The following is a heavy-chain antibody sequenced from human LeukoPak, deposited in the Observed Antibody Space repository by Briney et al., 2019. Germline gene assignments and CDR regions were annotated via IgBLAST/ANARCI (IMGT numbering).Heavy chain of an antibody. J-gene: IGHJ4*02. V-gene: IGHV4-39*01. CDR3: ASPPYFESSGYYFY. CDR2: IYNSGIT. Sequence: SETLSLTCTVSGGSISSSTYNWGWIRQPPGKGLDWMGSIYNSGITFYNPSLKSRVTISIHTSKNQFSMKLTSVSAADTAIYYCASPPYFESSGYYFYWGQGTLVTVSS. CDR1: GGSISSSTYN. D-gene: IGHD3-22*01.